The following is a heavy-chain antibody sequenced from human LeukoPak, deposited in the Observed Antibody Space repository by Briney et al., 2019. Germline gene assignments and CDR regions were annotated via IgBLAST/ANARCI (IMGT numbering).Heavy chain of an antibody. CDR2: ISSSSSYI. J-gene: IGHJ2*01. Sequence: GGSLRLSCAASGFTFSSYSMNWVRQAPGKGLEWVSSISSSSSYIYYADSVKGRFTISRDNAKNSLYLQMYSLRAEDTAVYYCARAYYDFWSGYAFDLWGRGTLVTVSS. V-gene: IGHV3-21*01. D-gene: IGHD3-3*01. CDR3: ARAYYDFWSGYAFDL. CDR1: GFTFSSYS.